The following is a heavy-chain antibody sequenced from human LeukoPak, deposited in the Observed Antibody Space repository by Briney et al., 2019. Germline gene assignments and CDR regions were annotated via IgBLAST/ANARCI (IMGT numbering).Heavy chain of an antibody. CDR2: ISSDGSNT. CDR1: GFTFSSGY. CDR3: ARNSGGGVY. J-gene: IGHJ4*02. D-gene: IGHD2/OR15-2a*01. Sequence: GGSLRLSCAVSGFTFSSGYMHWVRQPPGKGPVWVSRISSDGSNTIYADSVKGRFTISRDDARNTLYLQMNSLRDGDTAVYYCARNSGGGVYWGQGTLVTVSS. V-gene: IGHV3-74*01.